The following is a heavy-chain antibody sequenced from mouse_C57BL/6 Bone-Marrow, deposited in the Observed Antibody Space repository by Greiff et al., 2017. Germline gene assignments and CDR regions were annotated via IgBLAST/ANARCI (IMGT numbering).Heavy chain of an antibody. Sequence: QVQLKEPGAELVKPGASVKLSCKASGYTFTSSWMHWVKQRPGQGLEWIGMIHPNSGSTNYNEKFKSKATLTVDKSSSTAYMQLSSLTSEDSAVYYCARRITAGYWGQGTTLPVSS. D-gene: IGHD1-1*01. CDR1: GYTFTSSW. CDR2: IHPNSGST. J-gene: IGHJ2*01. V-gene: IGHV1-64*01. CDR3: ARRITAGY.